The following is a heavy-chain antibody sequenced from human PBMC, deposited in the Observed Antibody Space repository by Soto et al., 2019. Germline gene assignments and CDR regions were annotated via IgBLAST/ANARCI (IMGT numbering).Heavy chain of an antibody. V-gene: IGHV5-10-1*01. CDR2: IDPSDSYT. D-gene: IGHD6-6*01. CDR3: ARQGIAARPSYYYYGMDV. CDR1: GYSFTSYW. J-gene: IGHJ6*02. Sequence: GESLKISCKGSGYSFTSYWISWVRQMPGKGLEWMGRIDPSDSYTNYSPSFQGHVTISADKSISTAYLQWSSLKASDTAMYYCARQGIAARPSYYYYGMDVWGQGTTVTVYS.